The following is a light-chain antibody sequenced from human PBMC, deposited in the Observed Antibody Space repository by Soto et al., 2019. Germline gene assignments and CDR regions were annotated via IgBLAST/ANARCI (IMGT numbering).Light chain of an antibody. CDR3: CSNAASSTYV. V-gene: IGLV2-23*01. CDR1: SSDVGSHNL. Sequence: QSALTQPASVSGSPEQSITISCTGTSSDVGSHNLVSWYQQYPGKAPKLIIFEASKRPSGVSNRFSGSKSGSTASLTISGLQAEDEADYYCCSNAASSTYVFGSGTQVTVL. CDR2: EAS. J-gene: IGLJ1*01.